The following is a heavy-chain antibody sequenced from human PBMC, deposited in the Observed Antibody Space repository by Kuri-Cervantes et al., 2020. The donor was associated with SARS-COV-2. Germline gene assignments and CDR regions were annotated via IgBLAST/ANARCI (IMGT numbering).Heavy chain of an antibody. CDR2: IYYSGST. CDR3: ARVGEWTTVTSYYFDY. V-gene: IGHV4-61*01. J-gene: IGHJ4*02. D-gene: IGHD4-17*01. CDR1: GGSIRSGKYY. Sequence: SETLSLTCTVSGGSIRSGKYYWSWIRQPPGKGLEWIGYIYYSGSTNYNPSLKSRVTISVDTSKNQFSLKLSSVTAADTAVYYCARVGEWTTVTSYYFDYWGQGTLVTVSS.